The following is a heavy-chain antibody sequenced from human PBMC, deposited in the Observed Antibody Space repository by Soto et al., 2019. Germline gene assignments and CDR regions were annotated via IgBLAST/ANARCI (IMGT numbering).Heavy chain of an antibody. Sequence: HPGGSLRLSCAASGFTFSSYAMHWVRQAPGKGLEWVAVISYDGSNKYYADFVKGRFTISRDNSKNTRYLQMNSLRAEDTAVYYCARSWAWLDHGMDVWGQGTTVTVSS. D-gene: IGHD3-22*01. CDR3: ARSWAWLDHGMDV. CDR2: ISYDGSNK. CDR1: GFTFSSYA. J-gene: IGHJ6*02. V-gene: IGHV3-30-3*01.